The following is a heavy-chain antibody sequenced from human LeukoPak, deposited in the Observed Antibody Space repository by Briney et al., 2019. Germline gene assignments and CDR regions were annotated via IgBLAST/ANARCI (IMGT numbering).Heavy chain of an antibody. D-gene: IGHD4-17*01. CDR3: ARALGPYGLIYYYYYMDV. Sequence: PSQTLSPTCAVSADSISSSDYYWDRIRQPPGKGLEWIGIISYSGNTYYNSSLKSRVTISVDTSKNQFSLKLSSVTAADTAVYYCARALGPYGLIYYYYYMDVWGKGTTVTVSS. CDR1: ADSISSSDYY. V-gene: IGHV4-39*07. CDR2: ISYSGNT. J-gene: IGHJ6*03.